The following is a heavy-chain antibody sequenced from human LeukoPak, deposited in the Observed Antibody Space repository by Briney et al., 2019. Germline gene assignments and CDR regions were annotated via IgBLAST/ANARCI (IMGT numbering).Heavy chain of an antibody. J-gene: IGHJ4*02. CDR3: AKVHSKRFGSWYYFDY. Sequence: GGSLRLSCAASGFTFSNYGMHWVRQAPGKGLEWVAVISYDGSNKYYADSVKGRFTISRDDSKNTLYLQMNSLRAEDTAVYYCAKVHSKRFGSWYYFDYWGQGTLVTVSS. CDR1: GFTFSNYG. V-gene: IGHV3-30*18. D-gene: IGHD6-13*01. CDR2: ISYDGSNK.